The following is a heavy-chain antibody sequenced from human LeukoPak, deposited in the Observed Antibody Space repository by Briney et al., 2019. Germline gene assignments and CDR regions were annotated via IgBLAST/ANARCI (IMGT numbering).Heavy chain of an antibody. CDR3: AKDYRADRAMVTLFDY. J-gene: IGHJ4*02. D-gene: IGHD5-18*01. V-gene: IGHV3-23*01. CDR2: ISGSGGST. Sequence: GGSLRLSCAVSGFTFSSYAMSWVRQAPGKGLEWVSAISGSGGSTYYADSVKGRFTISRDNSKNTLYLQMNSLRAEDTAVYYCAKDYRADRAMVTLFDYWGQGTLVTVSS. CDR1: GFTFSSYA.